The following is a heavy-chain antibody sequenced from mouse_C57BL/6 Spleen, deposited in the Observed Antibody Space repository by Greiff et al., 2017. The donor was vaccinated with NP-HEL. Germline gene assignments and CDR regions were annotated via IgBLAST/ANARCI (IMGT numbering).Heavy chain of an antibody. D-gene: IGHD4-1*02. J-gene: IGHJ2*01. V-gene: IGHV5-4*03. CDR2: ISDGGSYT. Sequence: EVMLVESGGGLVKPGGSLKLSCAASGFTFSSYAMSWVRQTPEKRLEWVATISDGGSYTYYPDNVKGRFTISRDNAKNNLYLQMSHLKSEDTAMYYCARGPNWVDYWGQGTTLTVSS. CDR1: GFTFSSYA. CDR3: ARGPNWVDY.